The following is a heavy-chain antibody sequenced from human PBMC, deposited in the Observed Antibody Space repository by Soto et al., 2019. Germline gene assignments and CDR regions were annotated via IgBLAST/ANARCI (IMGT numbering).Heavy chain of an antibody. CDR2: ISYDGSNK. Sequence: QVQLVESGGGVVQPGRSLRLSCAASGFTFSSYGMHWVRQAPGKGLEWVAVISYDGSNKYYAYSVKGRFTISRDNSKNTLYLQMNSLRAEDTAVYYCAKESRRRIAARAGYFDYWGQGTLVTVSS. J-gene: IGHJ4*02. CDR1: GFTFSSYG. D-gene: IGHD6-6*01. V-gene: IGHV3-30*18. CDR3: AKESRRRIAARAGYFDY.